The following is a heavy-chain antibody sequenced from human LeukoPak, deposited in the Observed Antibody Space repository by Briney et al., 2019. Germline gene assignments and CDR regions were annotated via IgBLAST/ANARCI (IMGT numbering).Heavy chain of an antibody. CDR2: IIWDGSSR. J-gene: IGHJ2*01. Sequence: GSLRLSCAASGFTFDDYTMHWVRQAPGKGLEWVSLIIWDGSSRYYADSVKGRFTISSDNSKNSLYLQMNSLRTEDNALYYCPRDNKAGYFNLWGRGTRVTVSS. CDR1: GFTFDDYT. CDR3: PRDNKAGYFNL. V-gene: IGHV3-43*01.